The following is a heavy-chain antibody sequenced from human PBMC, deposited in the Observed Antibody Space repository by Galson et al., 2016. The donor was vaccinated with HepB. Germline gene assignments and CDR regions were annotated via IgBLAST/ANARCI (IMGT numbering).Heavy chain of an antibody. CDR3: VRDVFVSGEFAEFTYWYFDL. J-gene: IGHJ2*01. CDR1: GFNFSIYS. V-gene: IGHV3-48*02. Sequence: SLRLSCAASGFNFSIYSINWVRQAPGKGLEWISYISRTHRTIYYADSVKGRFTSSRDNVKNSLYLQMNSLRDEDTAVYYCVRDVFVSGEFAEFTYWYFDLWGRGTLVTVSS. D-gene: IGHD3-10*01. CDR2: ISRTHRTI.